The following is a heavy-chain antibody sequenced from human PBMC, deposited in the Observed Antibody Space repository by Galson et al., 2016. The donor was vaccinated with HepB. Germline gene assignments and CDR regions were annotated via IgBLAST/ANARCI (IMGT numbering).Heavy chain of an antibody. CDR3: ARKVLPVAPWGW. J-gene: IGHJ4*02. V-gene: IGHV3-53*01. CDR2: FYSGGTT. D-gene: IGHD2-2*01. Sequence: ETLSLSCAASGFTFSSYVMSWVRQAPGKGLEWVSVFYSGGTTFYIDSVRGRFTISTDSSKNTLYLQMDSLRVEDTAMYYCARKVLPVAPWGWWGQGTLVTVSS. CDR1: GFTFSSYV.